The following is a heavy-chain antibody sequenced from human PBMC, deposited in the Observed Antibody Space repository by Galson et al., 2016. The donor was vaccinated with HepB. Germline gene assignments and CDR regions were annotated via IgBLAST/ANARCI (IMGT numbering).Heavy chain of an antibody. CDR2: VFHSGST. CDR1: GGSVSSHNW. CDR3: ARTELGEVATTTSMVGY. J-gene: IGHJ4*02. D-gene: IGHD3-10*02. Sequence: ETLSLTCAVSGGSVSSHNWWSWVRQPPGKGLEWIGDVFHSGSTNYNPSLKSRVTISVDTSKTQFTLKMSSVTAADSAVYYCARTELGEVATTTSMVGYWGQGTLVTVSS. V-gene: IGHV4-4*02.